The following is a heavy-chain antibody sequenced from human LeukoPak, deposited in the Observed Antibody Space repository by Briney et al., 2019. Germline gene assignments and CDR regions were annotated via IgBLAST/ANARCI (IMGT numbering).Heavy chain of an antibody. CDR1: GGSVSDYY. Sequence: SETLSLTCTISGGSVSDYYWSWIRQSPGKGLEWIGYIYHTGSTSYSPSLKSRVTISADTSQNQFSLKLSSVTAADTAVYYCARLRPQQLVLSAKEVNWFDPWGQGTLVTVSS. D-gene: IGHD6-13*01. CDR2: IYHTGST. J-gene: IGHJ5*02. V-gene: IGHV4-59*02. CDR3: ARLRPQQLVLSAKEVNWFDP.